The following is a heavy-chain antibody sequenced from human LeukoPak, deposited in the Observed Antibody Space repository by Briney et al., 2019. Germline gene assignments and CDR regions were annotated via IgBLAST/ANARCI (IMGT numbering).Heavy chain of an antibody. D-gene: IGHD3-10*01. CDR1: GFTFSNYR. V-gene: IGHV3-48*01. J-gene: IGHJ4*02. Sequence: GGSLRLSCAASGFTFSNYRMNWVRQAPGKELEWISYIGSSSTIYYTDSVKGRFTVSRDNAKNSLYLQMNSLRAEDTAVYYCTRGSYYYYWGQGTLVTVSS. CDR2: IGSSSTI. CDR3: TRGSYYYY.